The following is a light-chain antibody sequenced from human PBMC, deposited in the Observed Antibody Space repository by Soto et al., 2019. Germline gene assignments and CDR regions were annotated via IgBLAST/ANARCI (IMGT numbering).Light chain of an antibody. CDR1: SRDVGAYDY. Sequence: QSALTQPPSASGALGQSVTISCTGTSRDVGAYDYVSWYQHNPGKAPKLKIYEVTKRPSGDPDRFSGSKSGNTASLPVSGRQAEDEADYYCSSYAGNDSFIFGGGTKLTVL. J-gene: IGLJ2*01. CDR2: EVT. CDR3: SSYAGNDSFI. V-gene: IGLV2-8*01.